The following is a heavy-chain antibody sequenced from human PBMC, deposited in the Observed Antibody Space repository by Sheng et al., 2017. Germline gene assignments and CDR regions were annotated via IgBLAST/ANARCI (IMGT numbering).Heavy chain of an antibody. CDR3: TRGRFCSGGSCPGAYYYSYMDV. D-gene: IGHD2-15*01. CDR1: GFSFSTYT. CDR2: ISYDGSNK. J-gene: IGHJ6*03. V-gene: IGHV3-30*04. Sequence: QVQLVESGGGVVQPGGSLRLSCAVSGFSFSTYTMYWVRQAPGKGLEWVVVISYDGSNKYYADSVKGRFTISRDNSRNTLYLQMNSLRAEDTAVYFCTRGRFCSGGSCPGAYYYSYMDVWGQGTTVTVSS.